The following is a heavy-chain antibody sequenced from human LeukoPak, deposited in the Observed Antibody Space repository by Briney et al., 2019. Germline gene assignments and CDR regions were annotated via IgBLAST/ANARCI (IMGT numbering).Heavy chain of an antibody. J-gene: IGHJ4*02. CDR2: ISSSSSYI. D-gene: IGHD1-1*01. CDR1: GFTFSSYS. V-gene: IGHV3-21*04. Sequence: KPGGSLRLSCAASGFTFSSYSMNWVRQAPGKGLEWVSSISSSSSYIYYADSVKGRFTISRDNSKNTLYLQMNSLRAEDTAVYYCAKTPVKVTTPPLYFDYWGQGTLVTVSS. CDR3: AKTPVKVTTPPLYFDY.